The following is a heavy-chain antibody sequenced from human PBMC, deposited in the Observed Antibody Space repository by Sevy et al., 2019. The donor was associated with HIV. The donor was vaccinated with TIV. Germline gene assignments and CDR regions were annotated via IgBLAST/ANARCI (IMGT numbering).Heavy chain of an antibody. CDR1: GFTFDDYA. CDR2: ISWNSGSI. CDR3: AKDIGWGRYSSGRRSAFDI. V-gene: IGHV3-9*01. Sequence: GGSLRLSCAASGFTFDDYAMHWVRQAPGKGLEWVSGISWNSGSIGYADSVKGRFTISRDNAKNSLYLQMNSLRAEDTALYYCAKDIGWGRYSSGRRSAFDIWGQGTMVTVSS. D-gene: IGHD6-19*01. J-gene: IGHJ3*02.